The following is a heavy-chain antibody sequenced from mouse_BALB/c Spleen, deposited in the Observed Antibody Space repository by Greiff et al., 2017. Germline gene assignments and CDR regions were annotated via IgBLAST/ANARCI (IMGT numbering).Heavy chain of an antibody. J-gene: IGHJ1*01. CDR1: GFTFSSYY. D-gene: IGHD1-1*01. CDR2: INSNGGST. V-gene: IGHV5-6-2*01. CDR3: ARQGNYYGSSFFDV. Sequence: EVKLVESGGGLVKLGGSLKLSCAASGFTFSSYYMSWVRQTPEKRLELVAAINSNGGSTYYPDTVKGRFTISRDNAKNTLYLQMSSLKSEDTALYYCARQGNYYGSSFFDVWGAGTTVTVSS.